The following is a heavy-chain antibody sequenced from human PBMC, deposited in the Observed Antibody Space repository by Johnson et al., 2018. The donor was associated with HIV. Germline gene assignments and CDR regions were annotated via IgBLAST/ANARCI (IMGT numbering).Heavy chain of an antibody. Sequence: QVQLVESGGGVVRPGGSLRLSCAASGFTFSDYYMSWIRQAPGKGLEWVSYISSSGNTIYYADSVKGRITVSRYNAKNSLYLQMNNLRAEDTAVYYCAKALHYYDRPGDAFDIWGQGTMVTVSS. J-gene: IGHJ3*02. D-gene: IGHD3-22*01. CDR1: GFTFSDYY. CDR3: AKALHYYDRPGDAFDI. V-gene: IGHV3-11*01. CDR2: ISSSGNTI.